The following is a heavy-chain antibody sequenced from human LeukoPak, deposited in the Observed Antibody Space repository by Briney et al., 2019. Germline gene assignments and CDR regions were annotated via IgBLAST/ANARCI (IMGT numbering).Heavy chain of an antibody. Sequence: SETLSLTCAVYGGSFSGYYWSWIRQPPGKGLEWIGEINHSGSTNYNPPLKSRVTISVDTSKNQFSLKLSSVTAAATAVYYCAREGSSYWFDPWGQGTLVTVSS. D-gene: IGHD6-13*01. V-gene: IGHV4-34*01. CDR1: GGSFSGYY. CDR3: AREGSSYWFDP. J-gene: IGHJ5*02. CDR2: INHSGST.